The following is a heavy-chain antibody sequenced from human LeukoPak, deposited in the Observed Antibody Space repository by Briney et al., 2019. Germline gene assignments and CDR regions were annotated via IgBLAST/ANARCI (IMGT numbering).Heavy chain of an antibody. J-gene: IGHJ5*02. CDR2: IKQDGSEK. D-gene: IGHD6-6*01. CDR1: GFNFNIYW. V-gene: IGHV3-7*01. CDR3: ARLGAARPKNWFDP. Sequence: GGSLRLSCAASGFNFNIYWMNWVRQAPGKGLEWVANIKQDGSEKYYVDSVKGRFTISRDNAKNSLYLQMNSLRAEDTAVYYCARLGAARPKNWFDPWGQGTLVTVSS.